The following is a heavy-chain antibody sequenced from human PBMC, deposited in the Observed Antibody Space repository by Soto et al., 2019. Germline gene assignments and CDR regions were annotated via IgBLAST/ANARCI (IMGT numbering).Heavy chain of an antibody. J-gene: IGHJ4*02. CDR3: ASRSYDRRDFSDY. Sequence: ETLRDTYAVSCYSLSRCYYWGWLRQPPKKVLEWIGSIYHSVSTYYNPSLKSRVTISVDTSKNPFSLKLSSVTAADTAVYYCASRSYDRRDFSDYWGQRTLVLVSA. V-gene: IGHV4-38-2*01. CDR2: IYHSVST. CDR1: CYSLSRCYY. D-gene: IGHD5-12*01.